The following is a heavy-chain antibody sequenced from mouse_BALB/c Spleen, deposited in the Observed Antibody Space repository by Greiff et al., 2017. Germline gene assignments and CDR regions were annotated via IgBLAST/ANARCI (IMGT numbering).Heavy chain of an antibody. CDR1: GYAFSSYW. V-gene: IGHV1-80*01. D-gene: IGHD1-1*01. Sequence: VKLMESGAELVRPGSSVKISCKASGYAFSSYWMNWVKQRPGQGLEWIGQIYPGDGDTNYNGKFKGKATLTADKSSSTAYMQLSSLTSEDSAVYFCAREITTVVEGYYYAMDYWGQGTSVTVSS. J-gene: IGHJ4*01. CDR2: IYPGDGDT. CDR3: AREITTVVEGYYYAMDY.